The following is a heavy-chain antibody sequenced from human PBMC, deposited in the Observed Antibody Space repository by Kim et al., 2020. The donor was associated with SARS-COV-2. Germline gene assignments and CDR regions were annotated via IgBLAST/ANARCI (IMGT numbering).Heavy chain of an antibody. Sequence: GGSLRLSCAASGFTFSSYGMHWVRQAPGKGLEWVAVIWYDGSNKYYADSVKGRFTISRDNSKNTLYLQMNSLRAEDTAMYYCARDLTPISMVRGVIITPYGMDVWGQGTTVTVSS. D-gene: IGHD3-10*01. CDR1: GFTFSSYG. CDR2: IWYDGSNK. J-gene: IGHJ6*02. CDR3: ARDLTPISMVRGVIITPYGMDV. V-gene: IGHV3-33*01.